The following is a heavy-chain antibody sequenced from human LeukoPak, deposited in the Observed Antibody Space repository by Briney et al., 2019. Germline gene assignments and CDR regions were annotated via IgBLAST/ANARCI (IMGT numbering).Heavy chain of an antibody. J-gene: IGHJ4*02. Sequence: PGGSLRLSCAASGFTFSGYWMSWLRQAPGKGLEWVANIKQDGSEKYYVDSVKGRFTISRDNAKNSLYLQMNSLRAEDTAVYYCARVGGLVVVVVPAANYFDYWGQGTLVTVSS. CDR3: ARVGGLVVVVVPAANYFDY. V-gene: IGHV3-7*01. CDR2: IKQDGSEK. D-gene: IGHD2-2*01. CDR1: GFTFSGYW.